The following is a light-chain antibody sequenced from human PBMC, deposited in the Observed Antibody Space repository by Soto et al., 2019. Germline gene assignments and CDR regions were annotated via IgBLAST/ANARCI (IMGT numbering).Light chain of an antibody. V-gene: IGLV2-14*03. CDR2: EVS. J-gene: IGLJ1*01. CDR1: SSDIGAYDY. CDR3: SSHASSNTRI. Sequence: QSVLTQPASVSGSPGQSIAISCTGTSSDIGAYDYVSWYQQHPDKAPKLMIYEVSNRPSGVSNRFSGSESVNTATLTISGLHSEDEADYYCSSHASSNTRIFGTGTKVTVL.